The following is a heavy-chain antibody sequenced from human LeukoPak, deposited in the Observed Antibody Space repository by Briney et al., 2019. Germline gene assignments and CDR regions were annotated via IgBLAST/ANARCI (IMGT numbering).Heavy chain of an antibody. D-gene: IGHD6-19*01. V-gene: IGHV4-4*07. J-gene: IGHJ3*01. CDR3: ARDWSCGWSGDAFEV. Sequence: SETLSLTCTVSGASISSYYWNWVRQPAGEGLEWIGRIYTSGTTDYNPSLKSRVTMSVDTSKSQFSLKLSSVTAADTAVYYCARDWSCGWSGDAFEVWGQGTMVTVSS. CDR2: IYTSGTT. CDR1: GASISSYY.